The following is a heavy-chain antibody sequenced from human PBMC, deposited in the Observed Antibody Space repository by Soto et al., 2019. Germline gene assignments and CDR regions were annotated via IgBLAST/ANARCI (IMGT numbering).Heavy chain of an antibody. D-gene: IGHD6-25*01. V-gene: IGHV4-59*08. CDR3: ARHSGYSYYYGMDV. CDR1: GGSMSSNH. J-gene: IGHJ6*02. CDR2: IYYSGST. Sequence: QVQLQESGPGLVKPSETLSLSCNVSGGSMSSNHWSWVRQPPGKGLEWIGYIYYSGSTKYNPSLKSRVTISGDTSKNQFSLKLNSVTAADTAVYYCARHSGYSYYYGMDVWGQGTTVIVSS.